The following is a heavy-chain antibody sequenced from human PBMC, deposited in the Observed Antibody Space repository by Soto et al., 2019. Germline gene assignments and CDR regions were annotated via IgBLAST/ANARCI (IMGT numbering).Heavy chain of an antibody. CDR2: ISYDGSNK. Sequence: PGGSLRLSCAASGFTFSSYGMHWVRQVPGKGLEWGAVISYDGSNKYYADSVKGRFTISRDNSKNTLYLQMNSLRAEDTAVYYCAKDFDYSKHEDYFDYWGQGTLVTVSS. V-gene: IGHV3-30*18. J-gene: IGHJ4*02. CDR1: GFTFSSYG. D-gene: IGHD4-4*01. CDR3: AKDFDYSKHEDYFDY.